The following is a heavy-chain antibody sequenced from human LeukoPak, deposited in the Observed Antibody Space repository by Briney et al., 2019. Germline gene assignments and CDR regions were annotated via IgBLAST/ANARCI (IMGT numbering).Heavy chain of an antibody. CDR3: TKGVNSGSIDC. Sequence: PGGSLRLSCSASGFTFTNYAMSWVRQASGKGLEWVSSISGSGGSTYYAASVRGRFTISRDNSKNTLSLQMNSLRGEDTALYYCTKGVNSGSIDCWGQGTLVTVSS. V-gene: IGHV3-23*01. J-gene: IGHJ4*02. D-gene: IGHD6-19*01. CDR2: ISGSGGST. CDR1: GFTFTNYA.